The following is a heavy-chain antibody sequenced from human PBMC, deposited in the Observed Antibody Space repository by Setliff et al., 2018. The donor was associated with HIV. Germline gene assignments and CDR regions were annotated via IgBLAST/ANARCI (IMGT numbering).Heavy chain of an antibody. J-gene: IGHJ4*02. Sequence: GGSLRLSCAASGFSFRNYAMSWVRQAPGKGPEWVSAISGSGGSTYYADSVKGRFTISRYNSKNTLYLQMNSLRAEDTAVYYCAKDPRAAVATICDYWGQGTLVTVSS. V-gene: IGHV3-23*01. CDR1: GFSFRNYA. D-gene: IGHD5-12*01. CDR3: AKDPRAAVATICDY. CDR2: ISGSGGST.